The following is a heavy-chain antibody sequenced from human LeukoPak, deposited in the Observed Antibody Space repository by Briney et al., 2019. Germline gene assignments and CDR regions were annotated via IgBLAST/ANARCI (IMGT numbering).Heavy chain of an antibody. Sequence: PSETLSLTCTVSGGSISSYYWSWIRQPPGKGLEWIGYIYYSGSTNYNPSLKSRVTISVDTSKNQFSLKLSSVTAPDTAVYYCGREPKYCRSTSCYFRPFDYGGQGPLVTVPS. V-gene: IGHV4-59*01. D-gene: IGHD2-2*01. CDR1: GGSISSYY. CDR2: IYYSGST. J-gene: IGHJ4*02. CDR3: GREPKYCRSTSCYFRPFDY.